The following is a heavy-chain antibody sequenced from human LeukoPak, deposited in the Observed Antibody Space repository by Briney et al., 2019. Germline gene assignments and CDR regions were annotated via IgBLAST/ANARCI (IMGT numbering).Heavy chain of an antibody. V-gene: IGHV4-59*01. CDR2: ISYSGST. J-gene: IGHJ5*02. Sequence: SETLSLTCTVSGGSISSYYWSWIRQPPGKGLEWIGYISYSGSTDYNPSLKSRVTISVDTSKNQFSLKLSSVTAADTAVYYCARGVYNYGGHNWFDPWGQGTLVTVSS. CDR3: ARGVYNYGGHNWFDP. CDR1: GGSISSYY. D-gene: IGHD5-18*01.